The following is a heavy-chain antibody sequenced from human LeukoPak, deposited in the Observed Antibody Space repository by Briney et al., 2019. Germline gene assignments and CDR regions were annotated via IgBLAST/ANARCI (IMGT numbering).Heavy chain of an antibody. CDR3: ATELGATYDNYYHGMDV. CDR1: GYTFTDYY. Sequence: ASVKVSCKASGYTFTDYYMRWVRPAPGHGREWMGRINPNRGGTNAAQEFPDRVTMPRHRSISTAYMELSSLRSDDTAVYYCATELGATYDNYYHGMDVWGHGTTVTVSS. CDR2: INPNRGGT. J-gene: IGHJ6*02. V-gene: IGHV1-2*06. D-gene: IGHD1-26*01.